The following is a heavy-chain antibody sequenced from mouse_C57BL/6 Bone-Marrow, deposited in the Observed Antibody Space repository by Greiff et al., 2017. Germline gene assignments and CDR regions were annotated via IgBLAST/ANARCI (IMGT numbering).Heavy chain of an antibody. V-gene: IGHV1-54*01. J-gene: IGHJ4*01. CDR2: INPGSGGT. D-gene: IGHD4-1*01. CDR1: GYAFTNYL. Sequence: VQLQQSGAELVRPGTSVKVSCKASGYAFTNYLIEWVKQRPGQGLEWIGVINPGSGGTNYNEKFKGKATLTADKSSSTAYMQLSSLTSEDSAVYFGARCLGDYWGQGTSVTVSS. CDR3: ARCLGDY.